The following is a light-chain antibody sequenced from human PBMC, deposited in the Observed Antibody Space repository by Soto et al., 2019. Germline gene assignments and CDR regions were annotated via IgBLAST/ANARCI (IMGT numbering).Light chain of an antibody. V-gene: IGLV1-40*01. CDR2: GYN. Sequence: QSVLTQPPSVSGAPGQRVTISCTGSSSNIGAGYDVHWYQQLPGTAPKLLIYGYNNRPSGVPDRFSGSKSGTSASLAITGLQAEDEADYYCQSYDSSLSGAVVFGGGTKLTVL. J-gene: IGLJ2*01. CDR1: SSNIGAGYD. CDR3: QSYDSSLSGAVV.